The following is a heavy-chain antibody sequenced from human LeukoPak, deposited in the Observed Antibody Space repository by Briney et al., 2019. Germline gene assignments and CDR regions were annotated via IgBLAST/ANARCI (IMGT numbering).Heavy chain of an antibody. D-gene: IGHD2-15*01. CDR2: ISYDGSNK. CDR3: ATSARTYIGSSLDY. V-gene: IGHV3-30-3*01. Sequence: GGSLRLSCAASGFTFSSYAMHWVRQAPGKGLEWVAVISYDGSNKYYADSVKGRFTISRDNSKNTLYLQMNSLRAEDTALYYCATSARTYIGSSLDYWGQGTLVTVSS. J-gene: IGHJ4*02. CDR1: GFTFSSYA.